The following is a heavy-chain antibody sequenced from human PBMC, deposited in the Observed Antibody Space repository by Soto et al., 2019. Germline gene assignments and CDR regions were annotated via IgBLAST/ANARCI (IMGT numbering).Heavy chain of an antibody. CDR3: ARGSRDGYNSDY. V-gene: IGHV3-21*01. CDR2: ISSSSSYI. J-gene: IGHJ4*02. Sequence: SGGSLRLSCAASGFTFSSYSMNWVRQAPGKGLEWVSSISSSSSYIYYADSVKGRFTISRDNAKNSLYLQMNSLRAEDTAVYYCARGSRDGYNSDYWGQGTLVTVSS. D-gene: IGHD5-12*01. CDR1: GFTFSSYS.